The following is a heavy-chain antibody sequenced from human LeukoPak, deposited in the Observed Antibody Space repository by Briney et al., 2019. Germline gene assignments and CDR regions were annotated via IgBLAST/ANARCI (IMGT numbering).Heavy chain of an antibody. CDR2: INTYNGDT. CDR1: GYTFNDYA. J-gene: IGHJ4*02. V-gene: IGHV1-18*01. Sequence: ASVKVSCKTSGYTFNDYAISWLRQAPGQGLKWLGWINTYNGDTIYAQKFQGRVTLTTDTSTATACLELRSLRSDDTGFYYCARDSAILGIFFDYWGQGTLVTVSS. CDR3: ARDSAILGIFFDY. D-gene: IGHD1-26*01.